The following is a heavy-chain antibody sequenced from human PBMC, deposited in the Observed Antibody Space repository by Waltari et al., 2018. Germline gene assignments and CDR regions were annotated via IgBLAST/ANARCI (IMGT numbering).Heavy chain of an antibody. D-gene: IGHD3-3*01. J-gene: IGHJ4*02. CDR1: GFTFNSYP. Sequence: QVQLVDSGGGVVQPGKSLRLSCAASGFTFNSYPLHWVRQAPGKGLELGAVISFDGSIKYYAKSVKGRFTISRDHSNNTLNLQMNSLTPEDTAVYYCARKATVFGVGGYLDYWGQGALVIVSS. CDR3: ARKATVFGVGGYLDY. V-gene: IGHV3-30*04. CDR2: ISFDGSIK.